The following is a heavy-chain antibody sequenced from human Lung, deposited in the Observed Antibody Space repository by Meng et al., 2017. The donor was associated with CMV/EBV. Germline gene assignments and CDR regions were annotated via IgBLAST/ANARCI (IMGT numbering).Heavy chain of an antibody. CDR3: ASKPDYYGSGSYYYYGMEV. CDR2: IYYSGST. Sequence: SETLSLXGTVPGASISSGGYYWSWIRQHPGKGLEWIGYIYYSGSTYYNPSLKSRVTISVDTSKNQFSLKLSSVTAADTAVYYCASKPDYYGSGSYYYYGMEVWGQGTXVTVSS. CDR1: GASISSGGYY. J-gene: IGHJ6*02. V-gene: IGHV4-31*03. D-gene: IGHD3-10*01.